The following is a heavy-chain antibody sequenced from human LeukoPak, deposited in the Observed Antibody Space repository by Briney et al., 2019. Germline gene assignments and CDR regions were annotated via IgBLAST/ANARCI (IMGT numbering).Heavy chain of an antibody. Sequence: PGGSLRLSCAASGFTFSSYSMNWVRQAPGKGLEGVSSISSSSSYIYYADSVKGRFTISRDNAKNSLYLQMNSLRAEDTAVYFCARESAVEQWLASFDYWGQGTLVTVSS. CDR2: ISSSSSYI. CDR3: ARESAVEQWLASFDY. V-gene: IGHV3-21*01. D-gene: IGHD6-19*01. J-gene: IGHJ4*02. CDR1: GFTFSSYS.